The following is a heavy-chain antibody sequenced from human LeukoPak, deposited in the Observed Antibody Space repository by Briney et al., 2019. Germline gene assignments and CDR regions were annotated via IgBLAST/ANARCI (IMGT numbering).Heavy chain of an antibody. Sequence: GASVKVSCKASGYTFTGYYMHWVRQAPGQGLEWMGWINPNSGGTNYAQKFQGWVTMTRDTSISTAYMELSRLRSDDTAVYYCARVRSSGPAAFDIWGQGTMVTVSS. CDR1: GYTFTGYY. J-gene: IGHJ3*02. D-gene: IGHD6-19*01. CDR3: ARVRSSGPAAFDI. CDR2: INPNSGGT. V-gene: IGHV1-2*04.